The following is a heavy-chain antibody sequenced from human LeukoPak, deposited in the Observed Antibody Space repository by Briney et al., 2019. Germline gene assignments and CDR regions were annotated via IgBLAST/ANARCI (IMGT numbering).Heavy chain of an antibody. J-gene: IGHJ4*02. V-gene: IGHV3-48*01. D-gene: IGHD2-2*01. CDR2: ISSSSNTI. CDR1: GFTFSSYS. Sequence: GGSLRLSCAASGFTFSSYSMNWVRQAPGKGLEWVSYISSSSNTIYYADSVKGRFTISRDNAKNSLYLQMNSLRAEGTAVYYCARGRVPAAGDWGQGTLVTVSS. CDR3: ARGRVPAAGD.